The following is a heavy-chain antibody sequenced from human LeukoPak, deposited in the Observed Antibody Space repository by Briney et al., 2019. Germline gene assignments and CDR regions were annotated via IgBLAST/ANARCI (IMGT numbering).Heavy chain of an antibody. CDR2: ISSSSSYI. CDR3: ARDRVAGKGHDAFDI. J-gene: IGHJ3*02. CDR1: GFTFSSYS. Sequence: KLGGSLRLSCAASGFTFSSYSMNWVRQAPGKGLEWVSSISSSSSYIYYADSVKGRFTISRDNAKNSLYLQMDSLRAEDTAVYYCARDRVAGKGHDAFDIWGQGTMVTVSS. V-gene: IGHV3-21*01. D-gene: IGHD6-19*01.